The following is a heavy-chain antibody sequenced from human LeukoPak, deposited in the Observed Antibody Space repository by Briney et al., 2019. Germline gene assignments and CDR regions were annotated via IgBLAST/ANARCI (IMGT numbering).Heavy chain of an antibody. V-gene: IGHV1-2*02. CDR2: INPNSGGT. CDR1: GYTFTSYG. D-gene: IGHD2-2*03. CDR3: ASLMDPSDY. J-gene: IGHJ4*02. Sequence: ASVKVSCKASGYTFTSYGISWVRQAPGQGLQWMGWINPNSGGTNYAQKFQGRVTMTRDTSITTVYMELSRLRSDDTAVYYCASLMDPSDYWGQGTLVTVSS.